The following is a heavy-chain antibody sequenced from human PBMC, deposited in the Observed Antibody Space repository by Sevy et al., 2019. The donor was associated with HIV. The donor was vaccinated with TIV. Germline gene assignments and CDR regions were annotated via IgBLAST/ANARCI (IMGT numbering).Heavy chain of an antibody. CDR1: GGSISSYY. Sequence: SETLSLTCTVSGGSISSYYWSWIRQPPGKGLEWIGYIYYSGSTNYNPSLKRRVTISVDTSKNQFSLKQCSVTAADTAGYYCARFPAGPYDFDYWGQGTLVTVSS. V-gene: IGHV4-59*01. CDR2: IYYSGST. D-gene: IGHD3-16*01. J-gene: IGHJ4*02. CDR3: ARFPAGPYDFDY.